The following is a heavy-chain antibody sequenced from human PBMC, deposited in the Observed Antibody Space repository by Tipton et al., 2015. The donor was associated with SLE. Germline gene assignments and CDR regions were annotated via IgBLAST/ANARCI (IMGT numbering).Heavy chain of an antibody. CDR2: MNPDNGNT. V-gene: IGHV1-8*01. CDR3: ARGGDFDF. CDR1: GYSFASYD. Sequence: SGAEVKKPGASVRVSCKASGYSFASYDINWVRRATGQGLEWMGWMNPDNGNTGYAQKFQGRVAMTRSTSINTAYMELTGLKSEDTAVYYCARGGDFDFWGQGTPVTVSS. J-gene: IGHJ4*02. D-gene: IGHD3-16*01.